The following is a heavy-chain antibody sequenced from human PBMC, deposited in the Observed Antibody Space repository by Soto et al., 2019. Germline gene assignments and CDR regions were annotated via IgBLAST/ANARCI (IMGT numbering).Heavy chain of an antibody. CDR1: GGSIISYY. J-gene: IGHJ6*02. D-gene: IGHD4-17*01. Sequence: PSETLSLTCTVSGGSIISYYWSWIRQPPGKGLEWIGYIYYSGSTNYNPSLKSRVTISVDTSKNQFSLKLSSVTAADTAVYYCARLSYGGIKYYYYYYGMDVWGQGTTVTVSS. CDR2: IYYSGST. V-gene: IGHV4-59*01. CDR3: ARLSYGGIKYYYYYYGMDV.